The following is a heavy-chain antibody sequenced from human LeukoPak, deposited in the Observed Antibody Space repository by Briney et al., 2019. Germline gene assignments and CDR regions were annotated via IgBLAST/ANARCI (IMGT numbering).Heavy chain of an antibody. D-gene: IGHD5-12*01. CDR1: GFTFSNNG. CDR3: VRGGYRGFDYEY. CDR2: IYTDGSST. Sequence: GGSLRLSCAGSGFTFSNNGMNWVRQAQGKGRGGVSRIYTDGSSTDYADSVKGRFTISRDNAKSSLYLQMNSLRAEDTAVYYCVRGGYRGFDYEYWGQGTLVTVSS. V-gene: IGHV3-74*01. J-gene: IGHJ4*02.